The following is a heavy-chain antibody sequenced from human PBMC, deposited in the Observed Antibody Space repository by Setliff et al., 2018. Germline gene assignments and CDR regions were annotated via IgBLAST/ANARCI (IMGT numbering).Heavy chain of an antibody. V-gene: IGHV4-34*01. CDR2: VNXXXXX. D-gene: IGHD3-10*01. J-gene: IGHJ3*02. Sequence: SQTLSLTCAVYDGSFSDYYWSWIRQHPGKGLEWIGAVNXXXXXXXXXXXXXRXXXXVDTSKNQFSLKLNSVTAADTAVYYCARRWNFGPYGSGIHDGFDTWGQGTMVTRLL. CDR1: DGSFSDYY. CDR3: ARRWNFGPYGSGIHDGFDT.